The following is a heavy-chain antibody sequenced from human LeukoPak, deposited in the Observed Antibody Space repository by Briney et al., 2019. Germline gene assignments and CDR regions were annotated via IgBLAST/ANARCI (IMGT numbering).Heavy chain of an antibody. D-gene: IGHD3-10*01. CDR1: CGSIYRYH. CDR2: IYYSRST. V-gene: IGHV4-59*08. Sequence: SEPLSLTCTVSCGSIYRYHWSCIGQPPGKRVVLIGFIYYSRSTSYHPPLKRRVTISVGTSKSQFSLKLSSVIAADTAVYYCARRAYNGGFGYIDYWGQGNLVTVSS. CDR3: ARRAYNGGFGYIDY. J-gene: IGHJ4*02.